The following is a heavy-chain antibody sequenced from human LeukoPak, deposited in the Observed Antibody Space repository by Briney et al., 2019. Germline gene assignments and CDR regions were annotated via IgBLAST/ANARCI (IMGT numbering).Heavy chain of an antibody. CDR3: AKDLPYGDYGNDAFDI. D-gene: IGHD4-17*01. Sequence: GGSLRLSRAASGFSFSSYAMSWVRQAPGKGLEWVSGISGSGDSTYYADSVKGRFTISRDNSKNTLYLQMNSLRAEDTAVYYCAKDLPYGDYGNDAFDIWGQGTMVTVSS. J-gene: IGHJ3*02. CDR1: GFSFSSYA. V-gene: IGHV3-23*01. CDR2: ISGSGDST.